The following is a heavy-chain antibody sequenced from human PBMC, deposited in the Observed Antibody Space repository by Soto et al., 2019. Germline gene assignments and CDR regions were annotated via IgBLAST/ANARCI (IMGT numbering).Heavy chain of an antibody. V-gene: IGHV4-39*01. Sequence: QLQLQESGPGLVKPSETLSLTCTVSGGSISSSSYYWGWIRQPPGKGLEWIGSIYYSGSTYYNPSLKSRVTIPVNTSXNQFSLKLSSVTAADTAVYYCARAMTTVTSDAFDIWGQGTMVTVSS. CDR3: ARAMTTVTSDAFDI. CDR1: GGSISSSSYY. CDR2: IYYSGST. J-gene: IGHJ3*02. D-gene: IGHD4-17*01.